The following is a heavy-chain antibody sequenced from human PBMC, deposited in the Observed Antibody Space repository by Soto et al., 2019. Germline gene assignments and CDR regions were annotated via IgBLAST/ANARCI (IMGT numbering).Heavy chain of an antibody. J-gene: IGHJ4*02. CDR3: ARDGDRYCSGGSCSTSYFDY. V-gene: IGHV3-30-3*01. CDR1: GFTFSSYA. CDR2: ISYDGSNK. D-gene: IGHD2-15*01. Sequence: GGSLRLSCAASGFTFSSYAMHWVRQAPGKGLEWVAVISYDGSNKYYADSVKGRFTISRDNSKNTLYLQMNSLRAEDTAVYYCARDGDRYCSGGSCSTSYFDYWGQGTLVTVSS.